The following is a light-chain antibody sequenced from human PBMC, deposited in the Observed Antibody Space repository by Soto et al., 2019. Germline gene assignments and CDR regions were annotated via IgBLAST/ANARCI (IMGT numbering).Light chain of an antibody. Sequence: QSALTQPRSVSGSPGQSVTISCTGTSSDVGGYNYVSWYQQHPGKAPKLRIYDVSKRPSGVSDRFSCSKSGNTASLTISGLLAEDEADSYCNSYTSSSTPFVFGTRTKVTVL. CDR2: DVS. V-gene: IGLV2-11*01. CDR1: SSDVGGYNY. CDR3: NSYTSSSTPFV. J-gene: IGLJ1*01.